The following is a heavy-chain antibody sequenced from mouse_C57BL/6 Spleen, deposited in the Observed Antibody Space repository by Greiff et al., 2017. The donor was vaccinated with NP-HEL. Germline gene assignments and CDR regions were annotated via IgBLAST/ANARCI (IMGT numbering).Heavy chain of an antibody. CDR3: ARGLPYY. Sequence: EVKLVESGGGLVKPGGSLKLSCAASGFTFSSYAMSWVRQTPEKRLEWVATISDGGSYTYYPDNVKGRFTISRDNAKNNLYLQMSHLKSEDTAMYYCARGLPYYWGQGTSVTVSS. CDR2: ISDGGSYT. D-gene: IGHD3-3*01. V-gene: IGHV5-4*03. CDR1: GFTFSSYA. J-gene: IGHJ4*01.